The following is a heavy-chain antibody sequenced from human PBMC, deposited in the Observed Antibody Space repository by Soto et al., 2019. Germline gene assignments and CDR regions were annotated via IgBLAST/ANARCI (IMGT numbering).Heavy chain of an antibody. CDR3: AKQGGRWLQLPGGPFDY. CDR1: GFTFSSYG. D-gene: IGHD5-12*01. J-gene: IGHJ4*02. Sequence: GGSLRLSCAASGFTFSSYGMHWVRQAPGKGLEWVAVISYDGSNKYYADSVKGRFTISRDNSKNTLYLQMNSLRAEDTAVYYCAKQGGRWLQLPGGPFDYWGQGTLVTVSS. V-gene: IGHV3-30*18. CDR2: ISYDGSNK.